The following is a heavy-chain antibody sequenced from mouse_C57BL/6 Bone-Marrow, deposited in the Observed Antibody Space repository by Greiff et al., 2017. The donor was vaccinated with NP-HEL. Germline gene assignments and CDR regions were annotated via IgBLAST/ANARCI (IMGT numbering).Heavy chain of an antibody. D-gene: IGHD1-1*01. V-gene: IGHV1-81*01. CDR3: ARTYYYGSSHWYFDV. J-gene: IGHJ1*03. CDR2: IYPRSGNT. Sequence: VKQRTGQGLEWIGEIYPRSGNTYYNEKFKGKATLTADKSSSTAYMELRSLTSEDSAVYFCARTYYYGSSHWYFDVWGTGTTVTVSS.